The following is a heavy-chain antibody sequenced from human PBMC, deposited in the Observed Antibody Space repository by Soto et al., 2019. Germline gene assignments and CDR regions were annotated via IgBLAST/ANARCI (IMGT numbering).Heavy chain of an antibody. D-gene: IGHD4-17*01. CDR2: IIPILGTA. J-gene: IGHJ3*02. V-gene: IGHV1-69*01. CDR3: ARDTHDYGDYGLMVAI. CDR1: GGTFSSYA. Sequence: QVQLVQSGAEVKKPGSSVKVSCKASGGTFSSYAISWVRQAPGQGLEWMGGIIPILGTANYAQKFQGRVTITADESTSTAYMELSGLRSEDTAMYYCARDTHDYGDYGLMVAIWGQGTMVTVSS.